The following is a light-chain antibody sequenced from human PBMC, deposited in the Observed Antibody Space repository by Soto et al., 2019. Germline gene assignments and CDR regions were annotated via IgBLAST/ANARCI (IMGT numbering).Light chain of an antibody. CDR1: TSDVGGYNF. Sequence: QSALTQPASVSGSPGQSITISCTGTTSDVGGYNFVSWYQQHPGKAPKLMIYEVSNRPSGVSHRFSGSKSGNTASLTISGLQAEDAADYYCLSYTSSITWVFGGGTKLTVL. V-gene: IGLV2-14*01. CDR3: LSYTSSITWV. CDR2: EVS. J-gene: IGLJ3*02.